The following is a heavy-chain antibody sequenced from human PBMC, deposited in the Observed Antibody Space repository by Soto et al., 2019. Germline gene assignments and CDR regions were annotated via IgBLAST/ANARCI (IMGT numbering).Heavy chain of an antibody. CDR3: ARDFYSSSLYYGMDV. Sequence: PSMSCAGSSFGFSTCGMHWVRPAPGKGLEWVAVIWYDGSNKYYADSVKGRFTISRDNSKNTLYLQMNSLRAEDTAVYYCARDFYSSSLYYGMDVWGQRTTVTVPS. CDR1: SFGFSTCG. D-gene: IGHD6-13*01. CDR2: IWYDGSNK. J-gene: IGHJ6*02. V-gene: IGHV3-33*01.